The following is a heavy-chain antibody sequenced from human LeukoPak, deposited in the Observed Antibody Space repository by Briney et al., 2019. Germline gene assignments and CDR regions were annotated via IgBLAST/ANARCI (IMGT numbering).Heavy chain of an antibody. D-gene: IGHD2-2*02. CDR1: GFTFDDYA. V-gene: IGHV3-9*01. J-gene: IGHJ4*02. Sequence: GGSLRLSCAASGFTFDDYAMHWVRQAPGKGLEWVSGISWNSGSIGYADSVKGQFTISRDSAKNSLYLQMNSLRAEDTALYYCAKDSSGVPAAIWSFDYWGQGTLVTVSS. CDR2: ISWNSGSI. CDR3: AKDSSGVPAAIWSFDY.